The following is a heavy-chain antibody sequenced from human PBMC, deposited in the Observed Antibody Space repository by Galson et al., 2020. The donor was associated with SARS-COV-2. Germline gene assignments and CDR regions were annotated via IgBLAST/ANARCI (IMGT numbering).Heavy chain of an antibody. CDR2: IRSSGRTI. D-gene: IGHD2-21*01. V-gene: IGHV3-48*03. CDR3: ARLDAYGPGY. J-gene: IGHJ4*02. Sequence: TGGSLRLSSAASGFTSSNYEMNWVRQAPGKGLEWVSYIRSSGRTIHYADSVKGRFTNSRDNAKSSQSLQMNSLRAEDTAVYYCARLDAYGPGYWGQGTLVTVSS. CDR1: GFTSSNYE.